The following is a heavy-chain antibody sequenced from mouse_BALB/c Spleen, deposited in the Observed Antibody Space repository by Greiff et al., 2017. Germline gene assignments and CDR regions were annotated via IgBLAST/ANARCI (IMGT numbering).Heavy chain of an antibody. V-gene: IGHV2-9*02. Sequence: TNYNSALMSRLSISKDNSKSQVFLKMNSLQTDDTAMYYCARDTGLWYFDVWGAGTTVTVSS. J-gene: IGHJ1*01. CDR2: T. D-gene: IGHD4-1*01. CDR3: ARDTGLWYFDV.